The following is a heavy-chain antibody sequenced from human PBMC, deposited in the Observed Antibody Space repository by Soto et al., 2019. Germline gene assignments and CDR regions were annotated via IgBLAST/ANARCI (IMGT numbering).Heavy chain of an antibody. CDR2: IYYSGST. CDR3: ARHRSDFWFAP. V-gene: IGHV4-39*01. D-gene: IGHD2-15*01. J-gene: IGHJ5*02. Sequence: PSETLSLTCTVSGGSISSGRYYWSWIRQHPGKGLEWIGSIYYSGSTYYNPSLKSRVTVSVDTSKNQFSLKLSSVTAADTAVYYCARHRSDFWFAPWGQGTLVTVSS. CDR1: GGSISSGRYY.